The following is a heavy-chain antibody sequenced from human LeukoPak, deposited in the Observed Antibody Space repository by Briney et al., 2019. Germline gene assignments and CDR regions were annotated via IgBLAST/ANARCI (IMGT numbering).Heavy chain of an antibody. CDR3: ARFHYCGGDCYSGFDY. D-gene: IGHD2-21*01. J-gene: IGHJ4*02. CDR1: GFTFSSYS. V-gene: IGHV3-21*01. CDR2: ISSSSSYL. Sequence: GGSLRLSCAASGFTFSSYSMNWVRQAPGKGLEWVSSISSSSSYLYYADSVKGRFTISRDNAKNSLYLQMNSLRAEDTAVYYCARFHYCGGDCYSGFDYWGQGTLVTVSS.